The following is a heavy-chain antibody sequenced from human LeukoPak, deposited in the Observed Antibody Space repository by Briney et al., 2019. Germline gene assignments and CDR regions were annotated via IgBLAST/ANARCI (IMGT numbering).Heavy chain of an antibody. Sequence: SETLSLTCTVSGGSISNYYWTRIRQPPGKGPEWVGYIYNSGSTIYNLSLKSRVSMSVDTSQNQLSLKLNSVTAADTAVYYCARQGYKSGWYPTFDFWGPGTQVIVSS. D-gene: IGHD6-19*01. CDR3: ARQGYKSGWYPTFDF. CDR2: IYNSGST. V-gene: IGHV4-59*01. CDR1: GGSISNYY. J-gene: IGHJ4*02.